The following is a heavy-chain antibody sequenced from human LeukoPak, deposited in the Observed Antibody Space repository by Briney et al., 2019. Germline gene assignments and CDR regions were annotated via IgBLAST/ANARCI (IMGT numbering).Heavy chain of an antibody. J-gene: IGHJ5*02. D-gene: IGHD3-3*01. Sequence: PSETLSLTCAVSGYSISSGYYWGWIRQPPGKGLEWIGSIYHSGSTYYNQSLKSRVTISVDTSKNQFSLKLSSVTAADTAVYYCARHRYDFWSGWRFRNWFDPWGQGTLVTVSS. CDR1: GYSISSGYY. CDR2: IYHSGST. V-gene: IGHV4-38-2*01. CDR3: ARHRYDFWSGWRFRNWFDP.